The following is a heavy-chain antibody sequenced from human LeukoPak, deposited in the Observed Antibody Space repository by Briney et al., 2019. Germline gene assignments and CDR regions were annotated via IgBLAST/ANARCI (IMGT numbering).Heavy chain of an antibody. CDR1: GGSISSSSYY. Sequence: SETLSLTCTISGGSISSSSYYWGWIRQPPGKGLEWIGSIYYSGSTYYNPSLKSRVSISVDTSKNQFSLKLSSVTAADTAVYYCARDVGRVDYWGQGTLVTVSS. CDR3: ARDVGRVDY. CDR2: IYYSGST. V-gene: IGHV4-39*07. D-gene: IGHD2-15*01. J-gene: IGHJ4*02.